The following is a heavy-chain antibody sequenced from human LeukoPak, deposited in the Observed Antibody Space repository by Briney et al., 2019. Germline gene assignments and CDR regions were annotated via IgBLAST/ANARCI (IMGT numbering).Heavy chain of an antibody. Sequence: GGSLRLSCEASGFXVSNAWMSWVRQAPGKGLEWVGRIKSKTDGETTDYAAPVKGRFTISRDDSKNTLYLQMNSLKSEDTAVYYCTTVYSDSGGFYFNYCDYWGQGTLVTVST. CDR1: GFXVSNAW. CDR3: TTVYSDSGGFYFNYCDY. J-gene: IGHJ4*02. CDR2: IKSKTDGETT. V-gene: IGHV3-15*01. D-gene: IGHD3-22*01.